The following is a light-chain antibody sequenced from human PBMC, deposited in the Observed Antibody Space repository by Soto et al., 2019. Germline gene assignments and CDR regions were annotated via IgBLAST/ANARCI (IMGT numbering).Light chain of an antibody. CDR3: LQYHNLWA. Sequence: IVMTQSPATLSVSPGEGATLSCRASQNIYSNVAWYQQRPGQAPRLLIYRASTRAPGIPARFSGSGSGTEFTLTISSLQSEDFTVYSCLQYHNLWAFGQGTKVDIK. V-gene: IGKV3-15*01. CDR2: RAS. J-gene: IGKJ1*01. CDR1: QNIYSN.